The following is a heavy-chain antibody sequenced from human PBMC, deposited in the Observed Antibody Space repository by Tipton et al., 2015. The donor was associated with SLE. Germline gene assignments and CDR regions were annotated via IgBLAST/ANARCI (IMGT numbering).Heavy chain of an antibody. CDR3: ARGSFYYYYYMDV. CDR1: GFTFRNYG. J-gene: IGHJ6*03. CDR2: IQNDGSNK. V-gene: IGHV3-30*02. Sequence: GSLRLSCAASGFTFRNYGMHWVRQAPGKGLEWLTFIQNDGSNKYYADSVKGRFTISRDNSKNTVSLQMNNLRPEDTAVYYCARGSFYYYYYMDVWGKGTTVSVSS.